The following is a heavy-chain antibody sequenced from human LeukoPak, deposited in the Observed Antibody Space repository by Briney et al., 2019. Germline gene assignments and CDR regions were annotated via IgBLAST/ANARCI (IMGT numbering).Heavy chain of an antibody. CDR2: ISSNGGST. CDR1: GFTFSSYA. V-gene: IGHV3-64*01. J-gene: IGHJ4*02. CDR3: ARSPSCCYFDY. Sequence: GGSLRLSCAASGFTFSSYAMHWVRQAPGKGLEYVSAISSNGGSTYYANSVKGRFTISRDNSKNTLYLQMGSLRAEDMAVYYCARSPSCCYFDYWGQGTLVTVSS.